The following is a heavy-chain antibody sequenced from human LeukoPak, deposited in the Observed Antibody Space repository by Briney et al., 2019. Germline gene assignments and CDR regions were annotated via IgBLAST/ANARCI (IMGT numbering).Heavy chain of an antibody. CDR3: ARGAAYFYDSSGTRGWFDP. CDR1: GYTFTRYY. V-gene: IGHV1-2*02. CDR2: INPNSGGT. Sequence: GASVNVSCKASGYTFTRYYMHWVRQAPGQGLEWMGWINPNSGGTKYAQKFQGRVTMTRDTSITTAYMELSRLTSDDTAVYYCARGAAYFYDSSGTRGWFDPCYQGTLVTVSS. J-gene: IGHJ5*02. D-gene: IGHD3-22*01.